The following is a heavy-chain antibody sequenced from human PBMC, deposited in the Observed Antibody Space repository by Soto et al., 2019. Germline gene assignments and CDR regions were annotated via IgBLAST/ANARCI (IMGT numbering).Heavy chain of an antibody. CDR3: AKVGSVRNDFDY. V-gene: IGHV1-8*01. Sequence: GASVKVSCKASGYTFITYDINWVRQAPGQGLEWMGWMNPYNGNAGYAQKFQGRVTMTRNTSISTAYMELTSLKSNDTAVYYCAKVGSVRNDFDYWGQGTLVTVSS. D-gene: IGHD1-1*01. J-gene: IGHJ4*02. CDR2: MNPYNGNA. CDR1: GYTFITYD.